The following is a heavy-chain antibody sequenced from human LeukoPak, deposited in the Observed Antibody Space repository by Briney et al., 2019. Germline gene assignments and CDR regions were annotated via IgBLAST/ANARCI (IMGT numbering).Heavy chain of an antibody. D-gene: IGHD6-13*01. J-gene: IGHJ4*02. V-gene: IGHV3-23*01. CDR3: AKHPYPRIAAAQYYFDY. CDR1: GFTFSSYT. Sequence: GGSLRLSCAASGFTFSSYTMSWVRQAPGKGREWLSAISGSGGSTFYADSVKGRFTISRDNSKNTLYLQMNSLRAEDTAVYYCAKHPYPRIAAAQYYFDYWGQGTLVTVSS. CDR2: ISGSGGST.